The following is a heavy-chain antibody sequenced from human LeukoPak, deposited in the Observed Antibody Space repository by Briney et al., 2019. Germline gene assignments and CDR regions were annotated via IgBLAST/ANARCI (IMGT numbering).Heavy chain of an antibody. D-gene: IGHD5-24*01. CDR2: ISSTSTYT. CDR3: ARGRERGFDI. V-gene: IGHV3-11*05. Sequence: PGRSLRLSCAASGFRFSDYYMNCIRQAPGRGLEWVSHISSTSTYTKYADSVQGRFTISRDNTKNSLYLQMDSLIAEDTAVYYCARGRERGFDIWGQGTLVTVSS. J-gene: IGHJ4*02. CDR1: GFRFSDYY.